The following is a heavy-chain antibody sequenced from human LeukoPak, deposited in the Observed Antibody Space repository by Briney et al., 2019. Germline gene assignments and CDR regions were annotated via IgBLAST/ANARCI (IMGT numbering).Heavy chain of an antibody. CDR3: AKVKDYYPYAMDV. CDR2: ISDSGGST. V-gene: IGHV3-23*01. Sequence: PGWALSLSCVACGRTLSNYDMSWVGQGPGKGVEWVSAISDSGGSTYYADSGKGRFTISTDNSKNPLYRQMNSLSAEDTAISYCAKVKDYYPYAMDVWGLGTTVTVSS. CDR1: GRTLSNYD. J-gene: IGHJ6*02.